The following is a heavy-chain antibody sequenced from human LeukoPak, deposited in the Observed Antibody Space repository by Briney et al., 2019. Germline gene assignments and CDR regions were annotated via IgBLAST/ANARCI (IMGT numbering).Heavy chain of an antibody. CDR1: GGSISSYY. D-gene: IGHD2-15*01. CDR2: IYYSGST. CDR3: ARDGAMRSAFDI. J-gene: IGHJ3*02. V-gene: IGHV4-59*01. Sequence: SETLSLTCTVSGGSISSYYWSWIRQPPGKGLEWIGYIYYSGSTNYNPSLKSRVTISVDTSKNQFSLKLSSVTAADTAVCYCARDGAMRSAFDIWGQGTMVTVSS.